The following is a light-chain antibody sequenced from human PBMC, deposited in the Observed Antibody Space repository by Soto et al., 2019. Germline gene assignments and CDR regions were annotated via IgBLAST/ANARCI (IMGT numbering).Light chain of an antibody. J-gene: IGKJ4*01. Sequence: IVLTQSPGTLSLSPGERATLSCRASQTLSSSYLVWYQQKPGQAPRLLIYGASSRATGIPDRFSGSGSGTDFTLTISRLEPEDCAVYYCQQYAGSRSTFGGGTKVEIK. V-gene: IGKV3-20*01. CDR3: QQYAGSRST. CDR1: QTLSSSY. CDR2: GAS.